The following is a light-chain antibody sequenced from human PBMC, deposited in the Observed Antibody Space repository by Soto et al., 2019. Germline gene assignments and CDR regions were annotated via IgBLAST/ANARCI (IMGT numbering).Light chain of an antibody. Sequence: DIVLTQSPVTLSASPGESATLSCRASQSVSTDLAWYQQRPGQAPRLLLYGAYIRAVGIPARFSGSRSGAEFTLTIRSLQSEDFALYFCQQYNDWPRTFGQGTKVDIK. CDR3: QQYNDWPRT. V-gene: IGKV3-15*01. CDR2: GAY. J-gene: IGKJ1*01. CDR1: QSVSTD.